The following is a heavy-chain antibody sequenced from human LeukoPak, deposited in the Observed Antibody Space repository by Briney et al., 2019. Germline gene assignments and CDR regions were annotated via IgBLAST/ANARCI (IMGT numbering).Heavy chain of an antibody. D-gene: IGHD5-24*01. CDR1: GGSFSDYY. Sequence: SETLSLTCSVYGGSFSDYYWSWIRQPPGKGLEWIGEINHSGSTNYNPSLKSRVTISVDTSKNQFSLKLSSVTAADTAVYYCARLSDGYNLEGNWFDPWGQGTLVTVSS. V-gene: IGHV4-34*01. CDR3: ARLSDGYNLEGNWFDP. J-gene: IGHJ5*02. CDR2: INHSGST.